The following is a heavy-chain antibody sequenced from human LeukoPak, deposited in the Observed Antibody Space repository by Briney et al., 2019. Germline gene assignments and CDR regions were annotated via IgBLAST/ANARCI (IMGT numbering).Heavy chain of an antibody. V-gene: IGHV3-21*01. CDR2: ISSSSSYI. Sequence: GGSLRLSCAGSGFTFSNYSMNWVRQAPGKGLEWVSSISSSSSYIYYADSVKGRFTISRDNAKNSLYLQMNSLRAEDTAVYYCARDLPYSEDWFDPWGQGTLVTVSS. CDR3: ARDLPYSEDWFDP. D-gene: IGHD6-13*01. CDR1: GFTFSNYS. J-gene: IGHJ5*02.